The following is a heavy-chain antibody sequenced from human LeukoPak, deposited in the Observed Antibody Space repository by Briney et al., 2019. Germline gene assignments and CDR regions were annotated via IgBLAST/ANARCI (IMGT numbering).Heavy chain of an antibody. CDR2: IYTSGSP. J-gene: IGHJ3*02. CDR3: ARGRGRTEDAFDI. Sequence: SETLSLTCTVSGGSISSYYWSWIRQPAGKGLEWVGLIYTSGSPNYNPSLRSRVTMSVDTSKNQFSLRLTSVTAADTAVYYCARGRGRTEDAFDIWGQGTMVTVSS. V-gene: IGHV4-4*07. D-gene: IGHD2-2*01. CDR1: GGSISSYY.